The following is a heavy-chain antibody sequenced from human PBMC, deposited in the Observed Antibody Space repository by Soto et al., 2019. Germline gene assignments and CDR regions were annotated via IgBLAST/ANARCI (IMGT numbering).Heavy chain of an antibody. Sequence: SETLSLTCTVSGGSISSYYWSWIRQPPGKGLEWIGYIYYSGSTNYNPSLKSRVTISVDTSKNQFSLKLSSVTAADTAVYYCARTGYSSKFDYWGQGTLVTVSS. CDR3: ARTGYSSKFDY. CDR1: GGSISSYY. D-gene: IGHD6-13*01. J-gene: IGHJ4*02. V-gene: IGHV4-59*01. CDR2: IYYSGST.